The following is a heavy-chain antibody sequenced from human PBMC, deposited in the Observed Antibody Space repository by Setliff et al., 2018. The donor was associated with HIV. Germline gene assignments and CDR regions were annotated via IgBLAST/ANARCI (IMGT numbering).Heavy chain of an antibody. CDR1: GFTFSTYS. CDR2: ISVSGFNI. V-gene: IGHV3-21*01. CDR3: ARVRARYSSSWSFDY. J-gene: IGHJ4*02. Sequence: AGGSLRLSCAASGFTFSTYSMNWVRLAPGRGLEWISSISVSGFNIYYADSVKGRFFASRDDAKNSLFLQMNSLRTEDTAVYFCARVRARYSSSWSFDYWGQGTPVTV. D-gene: IGHD6-13*01.